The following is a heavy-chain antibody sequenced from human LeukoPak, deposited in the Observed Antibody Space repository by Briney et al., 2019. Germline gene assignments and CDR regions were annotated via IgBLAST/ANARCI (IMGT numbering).Heavy chain of an antibody. CDR2: IDPSDSDI. V-gene: IGHV5-51*01. J-gene: IGHJ4*02. Sequence: GESLKISCKASGYSFTSYWIGWVRQMPGKGLEWMGIIDPSDSDIRYTPSFQGQVTISADKSLSTAYLQWNSLKASDTAIYYCARQTAMGRSGDYWGQGTQVTVSS. CDR1: GYSFTSYW. CDR3: ARQTAMGRSGDY. D-gene: IGHD7-27*01.